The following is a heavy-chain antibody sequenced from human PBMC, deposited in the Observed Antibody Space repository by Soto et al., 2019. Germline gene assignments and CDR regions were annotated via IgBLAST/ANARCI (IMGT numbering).Heavy chain of an antibody. J-gene: IGHJ6*02. D-gene: IGHD3-22*01. Sequence: SVKVSCKASGGTFSSYAISWVRQAPGQGPEWMGGIIPIFGTANYAQKFQGRVTITADESTSTAYMELSSLRSEDTAVYYCARHLVVVIKSNYYYYGMDVWGQGTTVTVSS. CDR3: ARHLVVVIKSNYYYYGMDV. V-gene: IGHV1-69*13. CDR1: GGTFSSYA. CDR2: IIPIFGTA.